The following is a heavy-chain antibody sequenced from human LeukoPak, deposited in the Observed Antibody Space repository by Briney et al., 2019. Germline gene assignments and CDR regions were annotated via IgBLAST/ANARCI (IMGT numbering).Heavy chain of an antibody. CDR3: VSLIYDILTGRVYYFDY. CDR2: IYHSGST. Sequence: SGTLSLTCAVSGGSISSSNWWSWVRQPPGKGLEWIGEIYHSGSTNYNPSLKSRVTISVDKSKNQFSLKLSSVTAADTAVYYCVSLIYDILTGRVYYFDYWGQGTLVTVSS. J-gene: IGHJ4*02. V-gene: IGHV4-4*02. CDR1: GGSISSSNW. D-gene: IGHD3-9*01.